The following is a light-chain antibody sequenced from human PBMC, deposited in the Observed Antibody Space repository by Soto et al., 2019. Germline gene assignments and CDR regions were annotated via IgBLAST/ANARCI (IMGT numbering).Light chain of an antibody. CDR1: DSVGAS. J-gene: IGKJ2*01. V-gene: IGKV3-15*01. Sequence: EIVMTQSPATLSVSPGEGATLSCRASDSVGASIAWYQQKPGQAPRLLIYGASTRSPGIPARFSGSGFGTEFTLTISSLQSEDFAVYFCQQYNKWPGTFGPGTKLEIK. CDR3: QQYNKWPGT. CDR2: GAS.